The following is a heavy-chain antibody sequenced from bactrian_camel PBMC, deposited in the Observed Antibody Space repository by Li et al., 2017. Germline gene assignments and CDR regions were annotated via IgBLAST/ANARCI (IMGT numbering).Heavy chain of an antibody. D-gene: IGHD3*01. J-gene: IGHJ4*01. CDR2: TDT. Sequence: VQLVESGGGLVQPGGSLRLSCAASGFAFDKGHMAWVRQAPGKGLEWVATTDTYYADSVKGRFTVSRDNAKNTMYLQMNDLKPEDTAVYNCAADGPRSTTRCAAIITYTPRYVGQGTQVTVS. CDR1: GFAFDKGH. V-gene: IGHV3S40*01.